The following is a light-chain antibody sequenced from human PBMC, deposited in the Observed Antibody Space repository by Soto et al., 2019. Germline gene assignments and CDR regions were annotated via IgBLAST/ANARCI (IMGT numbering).Light chain of an antibody. J-gene: IGLJ1*01. V-gene: IGLV2-8*01. CDR2: EVS. CDR1: SSDVGGYNF. CDR3: ISYAGSNIFV. Sequence: QSVLTQPPSASGSPGQSVTISCTGTSSDVGGYNFVAWYQQHPGKAPKLMISEVSKRPSGVPDRFSGSKSGNTASLTVSGLQAEDEADYYCISYAGSNIFVFGTGTKVTVL.